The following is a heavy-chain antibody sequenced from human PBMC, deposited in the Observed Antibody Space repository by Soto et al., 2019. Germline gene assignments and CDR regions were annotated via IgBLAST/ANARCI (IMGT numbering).Heavy chain of an antibody. J-gene: IGHJ5*02. CDR1: GGTFSNYA. D-gene: IGHD5-12*01. CDR2: IIPIFGTA. CDR3: AVGSVDIVPTGMKPFDP. Sequence: QVQLVQSGVEVKKPGSSVKVSCKASGGTFSNYAISWVRQAPGQGLEWMGGIIPIFGTANYAQKFQGRVTITADESTSTAYMELSSLRSEDTAIYYCAVGSVDIVPTGMKPFDPWGQGTLVTVSS. V-gene: IGHV1-69*12.